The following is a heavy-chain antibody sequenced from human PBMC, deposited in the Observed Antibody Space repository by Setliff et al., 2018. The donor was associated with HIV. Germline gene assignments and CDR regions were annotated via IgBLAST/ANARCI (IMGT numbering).Heavy chain of an antibody. CDR3: AREIGDYYDSSGYYPPTDYYYGMDV. CDR1: GYTFTSYD. J-gene: IGHJ6*02. CDR2: ISAYNGNT. Sequence: GASVKVSCKASGYTFTSYDISWVRQAPGQGLEWMGWISAYNGNTNYEQKLQGRVTMTTDTSTSTAYMELRSLRSDDTAVYYCAREIGDYYDSSGYYPPTDYYYGMDVWGQGTTVTVSS. V-gene: IGHV1-18*01. D-gene: IGHD3-22*01.